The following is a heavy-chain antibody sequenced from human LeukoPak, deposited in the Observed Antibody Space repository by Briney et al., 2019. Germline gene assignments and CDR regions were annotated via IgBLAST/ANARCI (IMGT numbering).Heavy chain of an antibody. CDR1: GGSISSYY. V-gene: IGHV4-59*08. D-gene: IGHD3-10*01. CDR2: IYYSGST. CDR3: ARLGFGEPHLDY. Sequence: SETLSLTCTVSGGSISSYYWSWIRQPPGKGLEWIGYIYYSGSTNYNPSLKSRVTISVDTSKNQFSLKLSSVTAADTAVYYCARLGFGEPHLDYWGQGTLVTVSS. J-gene: IGHJ4*02.